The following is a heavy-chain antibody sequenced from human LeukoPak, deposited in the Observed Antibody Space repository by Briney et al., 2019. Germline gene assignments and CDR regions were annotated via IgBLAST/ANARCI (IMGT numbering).Heavy chain of an antibody. CDR2: IWYDGSNK. CDR3: ARAATLGDPMDY. Sequence: GGSLRLSCAASGFTFSSYGMHWVRQAPGKGLEWVAVIWYDGSNKYYADSVKGRFTISRGNSKNTLYLQMNSLRAEDTAVYYCARAATLGDPMDYWGQGTLVTVSS. J-gene: IGHJ4*02. D-gene: IGHD2-15*01. V-gene: IGHV3-33*01. CDR1: GFTFSSYG.